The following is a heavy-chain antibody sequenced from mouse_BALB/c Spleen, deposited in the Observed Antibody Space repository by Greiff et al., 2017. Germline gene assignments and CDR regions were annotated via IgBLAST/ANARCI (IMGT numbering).Heavy chain of an antibody. Sequence: EVKLEESGPGLVKPSQSLSLTCTVTGYSITSDYAWNWIRQFPGNKLEWMGYISYSGSTSYNPSLKSRISITRDTSKNQFFLQLNSVTTEDTATYYCARRGAKDAMDYWGQGTSVTVSS. CDR1: GYSITSDYA. V-gene: IGHV3-2*02. CDR2: ISYSGST. J-gene: IGHJ4*01. CDR3: ARRGAKDAMDY.